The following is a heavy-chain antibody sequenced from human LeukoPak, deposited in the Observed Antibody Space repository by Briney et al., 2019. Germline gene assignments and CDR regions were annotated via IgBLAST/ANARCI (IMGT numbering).Heavy chain of an antibody. CDR1: GFSFSSHP. V-gene: IGHV3-7*01. Sequence: PGGSLRLSCVASGFSFSSHPMNWVRQAPGKGLEWVANIKQDGSEKYYVDSVKGRFTISRDNAKNSLYLQMNSLRAEDTAVYYCARDRDGYAYYYYGMDVWGQGTTVTVSS. D-gene: IGHD1-1*01. CDR2: IKQDGSEK. CDR3: ARDRDGYAYYYYGMDV. J-gene: IGHJ6*02.